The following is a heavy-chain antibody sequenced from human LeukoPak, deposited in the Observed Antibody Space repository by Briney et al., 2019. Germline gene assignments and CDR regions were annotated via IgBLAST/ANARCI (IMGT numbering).Heavy chain of an antibody. CDR1: GFTFSSYS. CDR2: ISTSSSYI. Sequence: GGSLRLSCAASGFTFSSYSMNWVRQAPGKGLEWVSSISTSSSYIYYADSVKGRFTISRDNDKNSLYLQMNSLRAEDTAVYYCARDRESSSWYGNWFDPWGQGTLVTVSS. V-gene: IGHV3-21*01. CDR3: ARDRESSSWYGNWFDP. J-gene: IGHJ5*02. D-gene: IGHD6-13*01.